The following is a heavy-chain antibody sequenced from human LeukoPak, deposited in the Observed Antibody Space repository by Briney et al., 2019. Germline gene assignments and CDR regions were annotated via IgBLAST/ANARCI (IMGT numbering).Heavy chain of an antibody. CDR2: INPNSGGT. D-gene: IGHD2-2*01. CDR1: GGTFSSYA. J-gene: IGHJ4*02. V-gene: IGHV1-2*02. Sequence: ASVKVSCKASGGTFSSYAISWVRQAPGQGLEWMGWINPNSGGTNYAQKFQGRVTMTRDTSISTAYMELSRLRSDDTAVYYCARAVIRYCSSTSCYLSYWGQGTLVTVSS. CDR3: ARAVIRYCSSTSCYLSY.